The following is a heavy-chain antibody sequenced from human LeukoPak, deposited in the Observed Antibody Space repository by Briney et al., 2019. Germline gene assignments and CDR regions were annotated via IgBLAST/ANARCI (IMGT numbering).Heavy chain of an antibody. V-gene: IGHV3-23*01. CDR3: AKESCSSTSCYIFDY. CDR2: ISGSGGST. Sequence: GALRLSCAASGFTFSSYAMSWVRQAPGKGLERVSAISGSGGSTYYADSVKGRFTISRDNSKNTLYLQMNSLRAEDPAVYYCAKESCSSTSCYIFDYWGQGTLVTVSS. D-gene: IGHD2-2*02. J-gene: IGHJ4*02. CDR1: GFTFSSYA.